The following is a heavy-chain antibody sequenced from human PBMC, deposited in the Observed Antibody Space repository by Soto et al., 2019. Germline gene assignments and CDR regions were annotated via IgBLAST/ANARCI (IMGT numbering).Heavy chain of an antibody. CDR2: ISAYNGNT. V-gene: IGHV1-18*01. Sequence: GASVKVSCKAFGYTFTSYGISWVRQAPGQGLEWMGWISAYNGNTNYAQKLQGRVTMTTDTSTSTAYMELRSLRSDDTAVYYCARDHQVERFLEWLFENNWFDPWGQGTLVTVSS. CDR3: ARDHQVERFLEWLFENNWFDP. D-gene: IGHD3-3*01. J-gene: IGHJ5*02. CDR1: GYTFTSYG.